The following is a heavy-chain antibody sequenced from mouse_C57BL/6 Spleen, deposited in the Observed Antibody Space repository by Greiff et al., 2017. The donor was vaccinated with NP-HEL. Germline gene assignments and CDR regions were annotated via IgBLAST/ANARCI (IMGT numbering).Heavy chain of an antibody. J-gene: IGHJ3*01. CDR3: AGAPIYYYGPWFAY. CDR2: ITHSGET. V-gene: IGHV12-3*01. CDR1: GFPITSGYY. D-gene: IGHD1-1*01. Sequence: VKLVESGPGLVKPSQSLFLTCSITGFPITSGYYWIWIRQSPGKPLEWMGYITHSGETFYNPSLQSPISITRETSKNQFFLQLNSVTTEDTAMYYWAGAPIYYYGPWFAYWGQGTLVTVSA.